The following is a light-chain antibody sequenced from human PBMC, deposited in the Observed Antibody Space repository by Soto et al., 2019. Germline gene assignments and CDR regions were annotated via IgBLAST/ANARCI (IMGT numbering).Light chain of an antibody. V-gene: IGLV2-14*01. Sequence: QSALTQTDSVAGSPGQSITISCTGTSSDVGLYNYVSWYQHHPGKAPKLMIYDVSDRPSGVSNRVSGSKSGNTASLTISGRQAEDEGDYYCSSYTRTSTVKFGGGTKLTVL. CDR3: SSYTRTSTVK. J-gene: IGLJ2*01. CDR2: DVS. CDR1: SSDVGLYNY.